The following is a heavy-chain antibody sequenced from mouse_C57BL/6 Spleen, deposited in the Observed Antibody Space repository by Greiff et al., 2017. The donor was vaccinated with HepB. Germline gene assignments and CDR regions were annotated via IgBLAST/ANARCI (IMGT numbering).Heavy chain of an antibody. Sequence: VQLKQSGAELVRPGASVTLSCKASGYTFTDYEMHWVKQTPVHGLEWIGAIDPETGGTAYNQKFKGKAILTADKSSSTAYMELRSLTSEDSAVYYCTRSLLAMDYWGQGTSVTVSS. CDR1: GYTFTDYE. J-gene: IGHJ4*01. V-gene: IGHV1-15*01. CDR3: TRSLLAMDY. CDR2: IDPETGGT.